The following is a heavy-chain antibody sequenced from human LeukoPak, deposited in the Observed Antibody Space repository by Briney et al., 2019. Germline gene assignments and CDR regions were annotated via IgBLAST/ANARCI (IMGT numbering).Heavy chain of an antibody. Sequence: GGSLRLSCAASGFTFSSYAMSWVRQAPGKGLEWVSGISGSGVSTYYADSVKGRFTISRDNSKNTLYLQMNSLRAEDTAVYYCAKDRGTAMVFDYWGQGTLVTVSS. D-gene: IGHD5-18*01. V-gene: IGHV3-23*01. CDR1: GFTFSSYA. CDR2: ISGSGVST. CDR3: AKDRGTAMVFDY. J-gene: IGHJ4*02.